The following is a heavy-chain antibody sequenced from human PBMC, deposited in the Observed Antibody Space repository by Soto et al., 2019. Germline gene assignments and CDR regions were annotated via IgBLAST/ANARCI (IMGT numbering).Heavy chain of an antibody. V-gene: IGHV4-34*01. D-gene: IGHD6-13*01. CDR3: ARGFIIAGGYFDY. CDR1: GGSFSGYY. Sequence: SETLSLTCAVYGGSFSGYYWSWIRQPPGKGLEWIGEINHSGSTNYNPSLKSRVTISVDTSKNQFSLKLSSVTAADTAVYYCARGFIIAGGYFDYWGQGTLVTVSS. J-gene: IGHJ4*02. CDR2: INHSGST.